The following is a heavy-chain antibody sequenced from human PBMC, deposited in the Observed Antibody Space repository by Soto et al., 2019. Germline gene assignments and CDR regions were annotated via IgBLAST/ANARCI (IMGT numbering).Heavy chain of an antibody. D-gene: IGHD2-15*01. CDR3: AKGDCSGGRCYRGFDY. J-gene: IGHJ4*02. CDR2: VSASGSIT. Sequence: LRLSCAASGFTFSSYDMNWVRQAPGEGLEWVSGVSASGSITSYADSAKGRFTISRDNAKNTVFLQMTGLRAEDTAVYFCAKGDCSGGRCYRGFDYWGQGTLVTVSS. CDR1: GFTFSSYD. V-gene: IGHV3-23*01.